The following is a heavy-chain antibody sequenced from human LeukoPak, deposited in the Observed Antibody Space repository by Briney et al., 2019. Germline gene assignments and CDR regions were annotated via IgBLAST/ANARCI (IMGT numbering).Heavy chain of an antibody. V-gene: IGHV4-61*01. CDR1: GGSISSSSYY. Sequence: PSETLSLTCTVSGGSISSSSYYWGWIRQPPGKGLEWIGYIYYSENTNYNPSLKSRVTISVDTSKSQFSLNLNSVTAADTAVYYCAREGLASMVRGVIGHWGQGTLVTVSS. CDR2: IYYSENT. J-gene: IGHJ4*02. CDR3: AREGLASMVRGVIGH. D-gene: IGHD3-10*01.